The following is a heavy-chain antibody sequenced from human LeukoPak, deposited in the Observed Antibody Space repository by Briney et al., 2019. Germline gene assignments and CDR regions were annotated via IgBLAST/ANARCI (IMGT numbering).Heavy chain of an antibody. D-gene: IGHD2-15*01. CDR1: GFTFSDYY. Sequence: GGSLRLPCAASGFTFSDYYMSWIRQAPGKGLEWVSYISSRSTYTNYADSVKGRFTISRDNAKNSLYLQMNGLRAEDTAVYYCARGGYCSAGSCPPDGYWGQGTLVTVSS. V-gene: IGHV3-11*05. J-gene: IGHJ4*02. CDR3: ARGGYCSAGSCPPDGY. CDR2: ISSRSTYT.